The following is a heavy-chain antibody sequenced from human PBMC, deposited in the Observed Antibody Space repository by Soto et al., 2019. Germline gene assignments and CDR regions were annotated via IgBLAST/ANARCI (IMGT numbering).Heavy chain of an antibody. V-gene: IGHV1-69*02. J-gene: IGHJ4*02. CDR3: ATNYGSGSTHFDF. Sequence: QVQLVQSGAEVKKPGSSVKVSCTASEGTFNSYTISWVRQAPGQGLEWMGRVVPILGMADFARKFQGRVMXTXDXXTNPAYMMLSSLRSDDTAVYYCATNYGSGSTHFDFWGQGTLVTVSS. D-gene: IGHD3-10*01. CDR2: VVPILGMA. CDR1: EGTFNSYT.